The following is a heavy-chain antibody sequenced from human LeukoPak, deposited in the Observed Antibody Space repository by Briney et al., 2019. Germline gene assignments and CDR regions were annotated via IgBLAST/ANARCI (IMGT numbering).Heavy chain of an antibody. V-gene: IGHV3-21*04. D-gene: IGHD3-10*01. Sequence: GGSLRLSCAASGFTFSSYSMNWVRQAPGKGLEWVSSISSSSSYIYYADSVKGRFTISRDNSRNMVYLQMMSLRAEDTAIYYCARDGRFGELTHWGQGTLVTVSS. CDR3: ARDGRFGELTH. CDR1: GFTFSSYS. CDR2: ISSSSSYI. J-gene: IGHJ4*02.